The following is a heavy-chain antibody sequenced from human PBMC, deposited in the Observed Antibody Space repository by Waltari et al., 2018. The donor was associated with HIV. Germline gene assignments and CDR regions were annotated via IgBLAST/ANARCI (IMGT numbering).Heavy chain of an antibody. D-gene: IGHD3-22*01. CDR2: ISYDGSNK. J-gene: IGHJ6*02. CDR3: ARDSSGYYYVGYGMDV. CDR1: GFTFNTYA. Sequence: QVQLVESGGGVVQPGRSLRLSCAASGFTFNTYAMYWVRQAPGKGVECVSVISYDGSNKHNADTVKGRFTISRDNYKNTLYLQMNSLRAEDTAVYYCARDSSGYYYVGYGMDVWGQGTTVTVSS. V-gene: IGHV3-30*01.